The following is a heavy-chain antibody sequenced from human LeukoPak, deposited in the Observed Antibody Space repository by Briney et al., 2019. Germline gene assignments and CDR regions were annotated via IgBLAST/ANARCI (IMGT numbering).Heavy chain of an antibody. D-gene: IGHD1-20*01. J-gene: IGHJ4*02. CDR3: AMRPYNWNDDGNIDY. CDR2: MNPNSGYT. V-gene: IGHV1-8*01. Sequence: GASVEVSCKASGYTFTSHDINWVRQATGQGLEWMGWMNPNSGYTGYAQKFQGRVTMTRNTSITTAYMELSSLRSADTAVYYCAMRPYNWNDDGNIDYWGQGTLVTVSS. CDR1: GYTFTSHD.